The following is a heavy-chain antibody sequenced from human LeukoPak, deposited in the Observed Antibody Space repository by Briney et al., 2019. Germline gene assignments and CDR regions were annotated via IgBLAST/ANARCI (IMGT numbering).Heavy chain of an antibody. J-gene: IGHJ4*02. Sequence: PGGSLRLSCAASGFTFSSYNMNWVRQAPGRGLEWVSSISTTSNYIYYADSVKGRFTISRDNAKNSLYLQMNSLRAEGTAVYYCARVHSGSPHWGQGTLVTVSS. CDR3: ARVHSGSPH. D-gene: IGHD1-26*01. V-gene: IGHV3-21*01. CDR2: ISTTSNYI. CDR1: GFTFSSYN.